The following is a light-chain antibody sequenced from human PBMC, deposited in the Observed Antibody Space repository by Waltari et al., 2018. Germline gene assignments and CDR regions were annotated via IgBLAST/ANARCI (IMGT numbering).Light chain of an antibody. CDR3: QQYDELPLT. V-gene: IGKV4-1*01. CDR2: WAS. J-gene: IGKJ4*01. Sequence: DIVMTQSPDSLAVSLGERATISCKSSRSVLYSGNRKNYVAWHQQKPGQPARLLIYWASTGESGVPDRFSGSGSGTDFTLTLSSLQAEDVAVYDCQQYDELPLTFCGGTKVEIK. CDR1: RSVLYSGNRKNY.